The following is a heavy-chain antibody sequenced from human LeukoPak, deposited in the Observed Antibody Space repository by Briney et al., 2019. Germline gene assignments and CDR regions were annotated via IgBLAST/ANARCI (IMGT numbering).Heavy chain of an antibody. V-gene: IGHV3-7*03. CDR1: GFTFSSYW. J-gene: IGHJ3*02. CDR2: IKQDGSEK. D-gene: IGHD2-2*01. Sequence: GGSLRLSCAASGFTFSSYWMSWVRQAPGKGLEWVANIKQDGSEKYYVDSVKGRFTISRDNAKNSLYLQMNSLRAEDTAVYYCARTSYCSSTSCYEGAFDIWGQGTMVTVSS. CDR3: ARTSYCSSTSCYEGAFDI.